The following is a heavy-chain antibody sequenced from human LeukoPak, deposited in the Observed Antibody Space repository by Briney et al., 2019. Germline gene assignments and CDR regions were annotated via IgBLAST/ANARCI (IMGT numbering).Heavy chain of an antibody. CDR3: ARVFDAFDI. Sequence: PSETLSLTCTVSGGXISSYYWSWIRQPPGKGLEWIGYIYYSGSTNYNPSLKSRVTISVDTSKNQFSLKLSSVTAADTAVYYCARVFDAFDIWGQGTMVTVSS. V-gene: IGHV4-59*08. CDR2: IYYSGST. CDR1: GGXISSYY. J-gene: IGHJ3*02.